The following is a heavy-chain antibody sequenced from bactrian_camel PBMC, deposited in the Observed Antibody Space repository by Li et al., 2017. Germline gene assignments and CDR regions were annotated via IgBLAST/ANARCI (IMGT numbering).Heavy chain of an antibody. CDR3: TTNRLVVAGTVD. CDR2: IDTDGGT. V-gene: IGHV3S1*01. J-gene: IGHJ4*01. D-gene: IGHD6*01. CDR1: TPPDTSVC. Sequence: QVQLVESGGGSVQAGGSLSLSCITSTPPDTSVCMGWFRQSPGKNGREWVATIDTDGGTKYADSVKGRFTISKDNAKNTLYLQMNSLNTEDTAVYYCTTNRLVVAGTVDWGQGTQVTVS.